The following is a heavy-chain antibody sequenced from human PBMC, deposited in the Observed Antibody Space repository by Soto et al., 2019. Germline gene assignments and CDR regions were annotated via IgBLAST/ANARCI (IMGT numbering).Heavy chain of an antibody. CDR3: ARDWSTVSGWHWFDP. D-gene: IGHD6-19*01. V-gene: IGHV3-30*19. CDR2: TSNDGGSQ. Sequence: QVQLVESGGSVVQPGTSLRLSCAASGFTFSDYDTHWVRQAPGKGLEWLATTSNDGGSQNYADSVKGRFTISRDNSKNTLYLQMNSLRREDTAVYYCARDWSTVSGWHWFDPWGQGTLVIVSS. CDR1: GFTFSDYD. J-gene: IGHJ5*02.